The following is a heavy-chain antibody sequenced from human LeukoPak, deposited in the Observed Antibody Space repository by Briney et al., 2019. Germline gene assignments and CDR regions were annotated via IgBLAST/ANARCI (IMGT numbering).Heavy chain of an antibody. V-gene: IGHV4-39*01. CDR1: DASISTSTYY. CDR2: IYYSGTT. CDR3: ARQVSDYYYHYWTS. Sequence: SETLSLTCTVSDASISTSTYYWGWVRQPPGKGLEWIGNIYYSGTTYYNPSLKSRVTISEDTSRSRFSLMLSSVTAADTAIYFCARQVSDYYYHYWTSGARGPRSSSP. J-gene: IGHJ6*03.